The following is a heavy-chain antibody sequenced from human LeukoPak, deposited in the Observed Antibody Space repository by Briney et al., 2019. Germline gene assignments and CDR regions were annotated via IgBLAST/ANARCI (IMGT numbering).Heavy chain of an antibody. J-gene: IGHJ4*02. Sequence: GGSLRLSCAASGFTFSDHGMQWVRQAPGKGLEWVSFISSSGSTISYADSVKGRFTISRDNAKNTLYLQMNSLRAEDTAVYYCARAAYTVTTYWGQGTLVTVSS. D-gene: IGHD4-17*01. V-gene: IGHV3-48*03. CDR1: GFTFSDHG. CDR3: ARAAYTVTTY. CDR2: ISSSGSTI.